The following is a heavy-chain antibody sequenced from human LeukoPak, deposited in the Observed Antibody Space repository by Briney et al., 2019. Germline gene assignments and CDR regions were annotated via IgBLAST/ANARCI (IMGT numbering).Heavy chain of an antibody. CDR1: GGTFSSYA. D-gene: IGHD1-26*01. V-gene: IGHV1-69*04. Sequence: SVKVSCKASGGTFSSYAISWVRQAPGQGLEWMGRIIPILGIANYAQRFQGRVTITADKSTSTAYMELSSLRSEDTAVYYCARVWELLSPFGYWGQGTLVTVSS. J-gene: IGHJ4*02. CDR2: IIPILGIA. CDR3: ARVWELLSPFGY.